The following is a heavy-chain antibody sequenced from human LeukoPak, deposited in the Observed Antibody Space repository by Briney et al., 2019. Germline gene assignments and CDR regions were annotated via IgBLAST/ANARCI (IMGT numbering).Heavy chain of an antibody. CDR2: ISGSGGTS. D-gene: IGHD3-10*01. Sequence: GGSLRLSCLPSGFTFSNYAMTWVRQTPGKGLEWVSSISGSGGTSYYADSVKGRFTISRDSAKNMLFLQMNRLRAEDTAVYYCAKSPYFYNSGRSVDVWGKGTTVTVSS. J-gene: IGHJ6*04. V-gene: IGHV3-23*01. CDR1: GFTFSNYA. CDR3: AKSPYFYNSGRSVDV.